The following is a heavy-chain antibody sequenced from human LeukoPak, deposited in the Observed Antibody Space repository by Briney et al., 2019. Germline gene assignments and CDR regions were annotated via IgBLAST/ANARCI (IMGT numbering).Heavy chain of an antibody. V-gene: IGHV1-2*02. CDR1: GYTFTGYY. CDR2: INPNSGGT. Sequence: ASVKVSCKASGYTFTGYYMHWVRRAPGQGLEWMGWINPNSGGTYYPQKFQGRVTMTRDTSISTAYMEMSRLRSDDTAVYYCARDVGRGWFDYWGQGSLVTVSS. CDR3: ARDVGRGWFDY. J-gene: IGHJ4*02. D-gene: IGHD6-19*01.